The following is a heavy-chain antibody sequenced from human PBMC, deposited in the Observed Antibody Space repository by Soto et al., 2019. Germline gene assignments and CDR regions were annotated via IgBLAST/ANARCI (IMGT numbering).Heavy chain of an antibody. V-gene: IGHV3-30-3*01. CDR2: ISYDGSNK. D-gene: IGHD3-3*01. Sequence: QVQLVESGGGVVQPGRSLRLSCAASGFTFSSYAMHWVRQAPGKGLEWVAVISYDGSNKYYADSVKGRFTISRDNSKNTLYLQMNSLRAEDTAVYYCAREQGRWLQFLDYWGQGTLVTVSS. CDR3: AREQGRWLQFLDY. J-gene: IGHJ4*02. CDR1: GFTFSSYA.